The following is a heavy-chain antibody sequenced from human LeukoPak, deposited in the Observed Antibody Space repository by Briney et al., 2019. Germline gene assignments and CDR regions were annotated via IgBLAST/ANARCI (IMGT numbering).Heavy chain of an antibody. CDR1: GFTFSSYS. CDR3: ARDLAGSSWSYYFDY. V-gene: IGHV3-48*02. CDR2: ISSSSSTI. J-gene: IGHJ4*02. Sequence: GGSLRLSCAASGFTFSSYSMNWVRQAPGKGLEWVSSISSSSSTIYYADSVKGRFTNSRDNAKNSLYLQMNSLRDEDTAVYYCARDLAGSSWSYYFDYWGQGTLVTVSS. D-gene: IGHD6-13*01.